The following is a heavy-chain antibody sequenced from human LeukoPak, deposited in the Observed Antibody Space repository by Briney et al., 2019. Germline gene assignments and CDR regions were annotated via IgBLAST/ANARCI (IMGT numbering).Heavy chain of an antibody. Sequence: GESLKISCKGSGYTFARNWIGWVRQMPGKGLEWMGIIYPGDSDTRYSPSFQGQVTISADKSSSTAYLKWNNLKASDTAVYYCARGDGGYVFDFWGQGTLVSVSS. CDR3: ARGDGGYVFDF. D-gene: IGHD2-15*01. J-gene: IGHJ4*02. CDR1: GYTFARNW. CDR2: IYPGDSDT. V-gene: IGHV5-51*01.